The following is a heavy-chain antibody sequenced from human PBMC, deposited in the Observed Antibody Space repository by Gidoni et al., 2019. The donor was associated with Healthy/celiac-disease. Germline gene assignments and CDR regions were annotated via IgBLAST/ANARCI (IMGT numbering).Heavy chain of an antibody. J-gene: IGHJ4*02. Sequence: QVQLQQWGAGLLKPSETLSLTCAVYGGSFSGYYWSWIRQPPGKGLEWIGEINHSGSTNYNPSLKSRVTISVDTSKNQFSLKLSSVTAADTAVYYCARGKSGDYVWGSYRYTGLFDYWGQGTLVTVSS. CDR2: INHSGST. D-gene: IGHD3-16*02. CDR1: GGSFSGYY. CDR3: ARGKSGDYVWGSYRYTGLFDY. V-gene: IGHV4-34*01.